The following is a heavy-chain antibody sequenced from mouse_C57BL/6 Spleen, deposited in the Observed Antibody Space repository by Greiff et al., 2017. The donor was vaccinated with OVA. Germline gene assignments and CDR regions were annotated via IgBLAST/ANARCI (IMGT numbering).Heavy chain of an antibody. CDR3: ARWSGSYRAWFAY. D-gene: IGHD1-1*02. Sequence: VQLQESGAELVRPGTSVKVSCKASGYAFTNYLIEWVKQRPGQGLEWIGVINPGSGGTNYNEKFKGKATLTADKSSSTAYMQLSSLTSEDSAVYFCARWSGSYRAWFAYWGQGTLVTVSA. J-gene: IGHJ3*01. CDR1: GYAFTNYL. V-gene: IGHV1-54*01. CDR2: INPGSGGT.